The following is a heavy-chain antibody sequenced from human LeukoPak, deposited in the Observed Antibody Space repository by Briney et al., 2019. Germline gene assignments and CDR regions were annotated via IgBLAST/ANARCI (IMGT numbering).Heavy chain of an antibody. Sequence: GGSLRLSCSASGFTFSSYAMHWVRQAPGKGLEYVSAISSNGGSTYYADSVKGRFTISRDNSKNTPYLQMSSLRAEDTAVYYCVGGQWLVPFDYWGQGTLVTVSS. V-gene: IGHV3-64D*06. CDR2: ISSNGGST. D-gene: IGHD6-19*01. CDR1: GFTFSSYA. J-gene: IGHJ4*02. CDR3: VGGQWLVPFDY.